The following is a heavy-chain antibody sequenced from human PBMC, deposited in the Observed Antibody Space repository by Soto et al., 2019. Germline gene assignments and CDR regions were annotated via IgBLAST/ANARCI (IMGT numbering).Heavy chain of an antibody. CDR1: GGSISSYY. Sequence: PSETLSLTCTVSGGSISSYYWSWIRQPPGKGLEWIGYIYYSGSTNYNPSLKSRVTISVDTSKNQFSPKLSSVTAADTAVYYCARVRFLEWTFDYWGQGTLVTVS. D-gene: IGHD3-3*01. J-gene: IGHJ4*02. V-gene: IGHV4-59*01. CDR2: IYYSGST. CDR3: ARVRFLEWTFDY.